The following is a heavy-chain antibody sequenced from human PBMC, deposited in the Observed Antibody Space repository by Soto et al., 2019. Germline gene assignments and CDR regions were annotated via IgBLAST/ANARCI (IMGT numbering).Heavy chain of an antibody. D-gene: IGHD2-2*01. V-gene: IGHV1-46*01. CDR1: GYTFTSYY. CDR3: AKFGCGSPTCPYYFYSFMDV. J-gene: IGHJ6*03. CDR2: INPSGGST. Sequence: ASVKVSCKASGYTFTSYYMHWVRQAPGQGLEWMGIINPSGGSTSYAQKFQGRVTMTRDTSTSTVYMELNSLRAEDTAVYYCAKFGCGSPTCPYYFYSFMDVWGKGTTVTVSS.